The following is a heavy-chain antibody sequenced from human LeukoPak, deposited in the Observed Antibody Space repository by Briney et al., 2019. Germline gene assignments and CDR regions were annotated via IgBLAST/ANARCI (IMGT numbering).Heavy chain of an antibody. CDR3: ARVGIRYNWNYKYYFDY. CDR1: GYTFTSYG. V-gene: IGHV1-69*04. J-gene: IGHJ4*02. D-gene: IGHD1-7*01. Sequence: ASVKVSCKASGYTFTSYGISWVRQAPGQGLEWMGRIIPILGIANYAQKFQGRVTITADKSTSTAYMELSSLRSEDTAVYYCARVGIRYNWNYKYYFDYWGQGTLVTVSS. CDR2: IIPILGIA.